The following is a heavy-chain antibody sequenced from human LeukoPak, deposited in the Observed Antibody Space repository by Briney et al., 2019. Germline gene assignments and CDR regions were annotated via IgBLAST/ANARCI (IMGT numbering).Heavy chain of an antibody. D-gene: IGHD3-9*01. J-gene: IGHJ4*02. Sequence: GGSLRLSCAASEFTFSSYAMSWVRQAPGKGLEWVSTISYTGGTTYYADSVKGRFTISRDNFKNTLYLQMNSLRAEDTAVYYCTRGGYFDWWPNDYWGQGTLVTVSS. CDR3: TRGGYFDWWPNDY. CDR2: ISYTGGTT. V-gene: IGHV3-23*01. CDR1: EFTFSSYA.